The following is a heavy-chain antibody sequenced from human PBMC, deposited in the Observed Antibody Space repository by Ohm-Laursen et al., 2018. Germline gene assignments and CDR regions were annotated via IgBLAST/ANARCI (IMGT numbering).Heavy chain of an antibody. J-gene: IGHJ3*02. CDR1: GFTVSSNY. D-gene: IGHD4-17*01. V-gene: IGHV3-66*01. CDR2: IYSGGST. Sequence: SLRLSCTASGFTVSSNYMSWVRQAPGKGLEWVSLIYSGGSTYYADSVKGRFTISRDNSKNTLYLQMNSLRAEDTAVYYCARDFYDDYGVDAFDIWGQGTMVTVSS. CDR3: ARDFYDDYGVDAFDI.